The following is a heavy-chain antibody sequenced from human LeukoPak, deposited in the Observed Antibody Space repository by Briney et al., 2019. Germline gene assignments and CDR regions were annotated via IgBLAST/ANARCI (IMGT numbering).Heavy chain of an antibody. J-gene: IGHJ4*02. Sequence: SETLSLTCTVSGGSVRSSSYYWGWIRQPPGKGLEWIGGIYYSGNTYYNPSLKSRVTMSVDTSKSQFSLKLSSVTAADTAIYYCARYNSGWSYFDYWGQGTLVTVSS. CDR1: GGSVRSSSYY. CDR2: IYYSGNT. CDR3: ARYNSGWSYFDY. D-gene: IGHD6-19*01. V-gene: IGHV4-39*07.